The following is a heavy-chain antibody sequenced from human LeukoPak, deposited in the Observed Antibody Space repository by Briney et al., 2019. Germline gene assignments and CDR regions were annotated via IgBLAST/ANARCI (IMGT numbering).Heavy chain of an antibody. V-gene: IGHV4-39*01. Sequence: PSETLSLTCSVSGDSISSSSCWWGWIRQPAGKGLEWIGTIYSSGRTYYNPPLQSRVPISVHTSKNQFSLRLTSVTAADTAVYYCARRTSNWYYFDFWGQGTLLTVSS. CDR3: ARRTSNWYYFDF. CDR1: GDSISSSSCW. J-gene: IGHJ4*02. D-gene: IGHD6-13*01. CDR2: IYSSGRT.